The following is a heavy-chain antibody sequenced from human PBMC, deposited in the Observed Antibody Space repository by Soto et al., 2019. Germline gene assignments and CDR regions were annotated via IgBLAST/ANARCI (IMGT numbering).Heavy chain of an antibody. D-gene: IGHD3-3*01. V-gene: IGHV1-18*04. J-gene: IGHJ4*02. CDR2: ISGYNGNT. Sequence: ASVKVSCKASGYTFTSYGISWVRQAPGHGLEWMGWISGYNGNTNYAQKLQGRVTMTTDTSTSTAYMELRSLRSDDTAVYYCARDQEDDFWSGYYTHFDYWGQGTLVTVSS. CDR1: GYTFTSYG. CDR3: ARDQEDDFWSGYYTHFDY.